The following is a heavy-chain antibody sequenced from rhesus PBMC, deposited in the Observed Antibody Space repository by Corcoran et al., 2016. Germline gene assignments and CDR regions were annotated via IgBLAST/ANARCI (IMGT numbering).Heavy chain of an antibody. V-gene: IGHV4-93*01. CDR1: GGSIRSGNW. CDR3: ARGNYVNGLDS. D-gene: IGHD4-17*01. Sequence: QVQLPETGPTVVKPSETLSLTCAVSGGSIRSGNWWTWIRQSPGKGLEWIGGIYGSGGSTEYNPSLKSRVTLSKDASKNKFSLELRAVTAADSAIFYCARGNYVNGLDSWGQGVVVTVSS. J-gene: IGHJ6*01. CDR2: IYGSGGST.